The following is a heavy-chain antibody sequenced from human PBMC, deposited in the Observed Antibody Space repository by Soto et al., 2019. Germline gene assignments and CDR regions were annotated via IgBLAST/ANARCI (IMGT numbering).Heavy chain of an antibody. D-gene: IGHD6-6*01. V-gene: IGHV1-18*04. CDR2: ISVYNGNT. CDR3: ARDREAARPGWFDP. Sequence: QVQLVQSGAEVKKPGASLKVSCKASGYTFTTYGLSWVRQAPGQGLEWMGWISVYNGNTHYARAFEGRVTMTTDTSTSTAYMELRSLRSDDTAVYYCARDREAARPGWFDPCGQGTLVTVSS. CDR1: GYTFTTYG. J-gene: IGHJ5*02.